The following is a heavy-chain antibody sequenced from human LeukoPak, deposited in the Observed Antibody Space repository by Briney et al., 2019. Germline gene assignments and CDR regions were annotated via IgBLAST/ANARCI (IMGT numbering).Heavy chain of an antibody. J-gene: IGHJ4*02. V-gene: IGHV1-46*01. CDR3: ARLIGDYYDNSRSSYWHGHLDH. CDR1: GYTFARNY. Sequence: ASVKVSCKASGYTFARNYINWLRQAPGQGLEWTGMIDPSGGGTAYAQKFQDRVTMTSDTSTSTVYMGLNSLRSEDTAVYYCARLIGDYYDNSRSSYWHGHLDHWGQGALVTVSS. CDR2: IDPSGGGT. D-gene: IGHD3-22*01.